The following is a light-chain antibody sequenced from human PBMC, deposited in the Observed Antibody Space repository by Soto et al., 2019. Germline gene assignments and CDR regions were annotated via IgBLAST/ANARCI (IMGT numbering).Light chain of an antibody. J-gene: IGKJ5*01. CDR1: QSVSSSY. CDR3: QQYGSSPSIT. Sequence: IGLTQSPGTLSLSPGERATLTCLASQSVSSSYLAWYQKKPGQAPRLLLYGASRRATGIPDRFSGSGSGTDLTLPISRLEPEDFAVYYCQQYGSSPSITFGQGTRLEIK. CDR2: GAS. V-gene: IGKV3-20*01.